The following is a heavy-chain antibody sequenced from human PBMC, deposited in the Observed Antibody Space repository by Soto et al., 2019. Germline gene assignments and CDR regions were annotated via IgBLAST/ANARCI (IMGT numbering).Heavy chain of an antibody. CDR1: GGSISSSSYY. J-gene: IGHJ4*02. D-gene: IGHD4-17*01. CDR2: IYYSGST. V-gene: IGHV4-39*01. CDR3: ARHFYYGDYRGY. Sequence: PSETLSLTCTVSGGSISSSSYYWGWIRQPPGKGLEWIGSIYYSGSTYYNPSLKSRVTISVDTSKNQFSLKPSSVTAADTAVYYCARHFYYGDYRGYWGQGTLVTVSS.